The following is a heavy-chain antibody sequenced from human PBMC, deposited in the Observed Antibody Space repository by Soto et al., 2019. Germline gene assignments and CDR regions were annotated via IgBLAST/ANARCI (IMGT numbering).Heavy chain of an antibody. CDR3: ARDVAGRRLYFDY. D-gene: IGHD6-19*01. CDR2: IIPILGIA. J-gene: IGHJ4*02. Sequence: QVQLVQSGAEVKKPGSSVKVSCKASGGTFSSYTISWVRQAPGQGLEWMGRIIPILGIANYAQKFQGRVTITADKSTSTAYMELSSLRSEDTAVYYCARDVAGRRLYFDYWGQGTLVTVSS. V-gene: IGHV1-69*08. CDR1: GGTFSSYT.